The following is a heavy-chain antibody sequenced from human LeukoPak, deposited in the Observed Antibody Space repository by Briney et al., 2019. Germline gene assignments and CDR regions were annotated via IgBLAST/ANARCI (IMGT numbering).Heavy chain of an antibody. V-gene: IGHV1-2*02. D-gene: IGHD3-10*01. J-gene: IGHJ4*02. CDR3: ARPSYGSGSYYIY. CDR1: GYTFTGYY. CDR2: INPNSSGT. Sequence: ASVKVSCKASGYTFTGYYMHWVRQAPGQGLEWMGWINPNSSGTNYAQKFQGRVTMTRDTSISTAYMELSRLRSDDTAVYYCARPSYGSGSYYIYWGQGTLVTVSS.